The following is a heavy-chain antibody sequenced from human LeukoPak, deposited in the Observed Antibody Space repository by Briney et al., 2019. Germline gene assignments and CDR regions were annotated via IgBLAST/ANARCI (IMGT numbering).Heavy chain of an antibody. D-gene: IGHD1-14*01. Sequence: SETLSLTCSVSGGSINSFIYFWSWIRQHPGKGLEWIGYIYYSGSTYYNPSLKSRVTISVDTSKNQFSLKLSSVTAADTAVYYCARDRDDSGSYFDYWGQGTLVTVSS. CDR2: IYYSGST. CDR1: GGSINSFIYF. J-gene: IGHJ4*02. V-gene: IGHV4-31*03. CDR3: ARDRDDSGSYFDY.